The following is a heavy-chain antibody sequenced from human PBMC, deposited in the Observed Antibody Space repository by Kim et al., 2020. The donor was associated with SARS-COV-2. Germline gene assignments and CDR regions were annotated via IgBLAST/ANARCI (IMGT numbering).Heavy chain of an antibody. CDR1: GFTFSSYD. Sequence: LSLTCAASGFTFSSYDMHWVRQATGKGLEWVSAIGTAGDPYYPGSVKGRFTISRENAKNSLYLQMNSLRAGDTAVYYCARGRHPFRKFVGFDYWGQGTLVTVSS. D-gene: IGHD3-16*01. V-gene: IGHV3-13*05. J-gene: IGHJ4*02. CDR2: IGTAGDP. CDR3: ARGRHPFRKFVGFDY.